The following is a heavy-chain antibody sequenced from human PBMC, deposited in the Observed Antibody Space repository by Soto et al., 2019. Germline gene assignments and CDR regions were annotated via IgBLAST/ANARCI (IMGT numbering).Heavy chain of an antibody. CDR3: ARVMETRARTDAFDI. Sequence: PGGSLRLSCAASGFTFSSYWMSWVRQAPGKGLEWVANIKQDGSEKYYVDSVKGRFTISRDNAKNSLYLQMNSLRAEDTAVYYCARVMETRARTDAFDIWGQGTMVTVSS. J-gene: IGHJ3*02. V-gene: IGHV3-7*01. CDR1: GFTFSSYW. CDR2: IKQDGSEK. D-gene: IGHD2-8*01.